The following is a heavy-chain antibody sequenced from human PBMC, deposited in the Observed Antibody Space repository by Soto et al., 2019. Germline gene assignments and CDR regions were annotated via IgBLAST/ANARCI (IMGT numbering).Heavy chain of an antibody. Sequence: QVQLVQSGAEVKKPGASVKVSCKASGYTFTSYGISWVRQAPGQGLEWMGWISAYNGNTNYAQKLQGRVTMTTDKSTSTAYMDLRSLRSDDTAVYYCARVLGVWGSYQSTPTHFDYWGQGTLVTVSS. V-gene: IGHV1-18*01. CDR3: ARVLGVWGSYQSTPTHFDY. J-gene: IGHJ4*02. D-gene: IGHD3-16*01. CDR2: ISAYNGNT. CDR1: GYTFTSYG.